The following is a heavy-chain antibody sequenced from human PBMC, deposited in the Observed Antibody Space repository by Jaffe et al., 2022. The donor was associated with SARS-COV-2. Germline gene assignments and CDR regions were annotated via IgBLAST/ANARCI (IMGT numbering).Heavy chain of an antibody. V-gene: IGHV4-59*08. CDR2: IYYSGST. J-gene: IGHJ6*02. Sequence: QVQLQESGPGLVKPSETLSLTCTVSGGSISSYYWSWIRQPPGKGLEWIGYIYYSGSTNYNPSLKSRVTISVDTSKNQFSLKLSSVTAADTAVYYCARQGGDPPDGYYGMDVWGQGTTVTVSS. D-gene: IGHD4-17*01. CDR3: ARQGGDPPDGYYGMDV. CDR1: GGSISSYY.